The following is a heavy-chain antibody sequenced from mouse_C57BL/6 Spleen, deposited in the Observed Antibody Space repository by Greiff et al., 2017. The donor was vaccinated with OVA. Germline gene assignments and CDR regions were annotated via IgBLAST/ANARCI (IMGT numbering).Heavy chain of an antibody. J-gene: IGHJ2*01. V-gene: IGHV1-15*01. Sequence: QVQLKESGAELVRPGASVTLSCKASGYTFTDYEMHWVKQTPVHGLEWIGAIDPETGGTAYNQKFKGKAILTADKSSSTAYMELRSLTSEDSAVYYCTILQGYWGQGTTLTVSS. CDR2: IDPETGGT. CDR3: TILQGY. CDR1: GYTFTDYE. D-gene: IGHD2-14*01.